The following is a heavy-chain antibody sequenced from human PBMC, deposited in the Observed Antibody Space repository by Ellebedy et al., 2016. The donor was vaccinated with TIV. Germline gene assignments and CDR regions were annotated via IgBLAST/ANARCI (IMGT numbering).Heavy chain of an antibody. CDR3: RWLRLVSEKYLDY. D-gene: IGHD5-12*01. CDR1: GFTFNDAR. V-gene: IGHV3-15*01. Sequence: GESLKISCAASGFTFNDARLSWVRQAPGKGPEWVGRIIGKIDGATADYAAPVRDRFTISRDDSQNTLYLHMNSLRVEDTAVYYCRWLRLVSEKYLDYWGQGTLVTVSS. J-gene: IGHJ4*02. CDR2: IIGKIDGATA.